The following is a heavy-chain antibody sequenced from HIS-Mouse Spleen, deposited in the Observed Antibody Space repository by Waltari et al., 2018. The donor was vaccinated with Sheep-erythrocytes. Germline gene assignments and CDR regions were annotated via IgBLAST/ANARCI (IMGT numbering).Heavy chain of an antibody. Sequence: AEVKTPGESLKISCKGSGYSFTSYWIGWVCQMPGKGLEWMGIIYPGDSDTRYSPSFQCQVTISADKSISTAYLQWSSLKASDTAMYYCARRTYYDFWSGYYTDAFDIWGQGTMVTVSS. CDR3: ARRTYYDFWSGYYTDAFDI. V-gene: IGHV5-51*03. CDR2: IYPGDSDT. D-gene: IGHD3-3*01. CDR1: GYSFTSYW. J-gene: IGHJ3*02.